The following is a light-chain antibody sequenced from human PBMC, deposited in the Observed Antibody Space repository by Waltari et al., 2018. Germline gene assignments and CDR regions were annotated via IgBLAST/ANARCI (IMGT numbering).Light chain of an antibody. CDR2: QDN. CDR3: QAWHTSTFVL. CDR1: KWGDKY. Sequence: SFELTQPPSVSVSPGETASITCSGDKWGDKYVSWYQHKPGQSPVLLIYQDNMRPAGVPEGFAGPTAGNKATLASGGTQAMDEADYYCQAWHTSTFVLFGGGTKLTVL. J-gene: IGLJ2*01. V-gene: IGLV3-1*01.